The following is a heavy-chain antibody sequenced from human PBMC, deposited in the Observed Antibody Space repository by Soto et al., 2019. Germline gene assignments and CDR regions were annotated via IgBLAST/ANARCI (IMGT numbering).Heavy chain of an antibody. CDR3: ARGVPVVTGFFDY. J-gene: IGHJ4*02. CDR2: IYYSGST. D-gene: IGHD3-22*01. Sequence: QVQLQESGPGLVKPSETLSLTCTVSGGSISSYYWSWIRQPPGKGLEWIGYIYYSGSTNYNPSLKSRVTISVDTSKNQFSLKLSSVTAADTAVYYCARGVPVVTGFFDYWGQGTLVTVSS. V-gene: IGHV4-59*01. CDR1: GGSISSYY.